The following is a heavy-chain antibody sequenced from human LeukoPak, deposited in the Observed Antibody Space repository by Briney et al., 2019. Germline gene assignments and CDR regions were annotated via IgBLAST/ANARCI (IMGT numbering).Heavy chain of an antibody. J-gene: IGHJ4*02. Sequence: ATVKVSCKASGYTFTSYGISWVRQAPGQGLEWMGWISAYNGNTNYAQKLQGRVTMTTDTSTSTAYMELRSLRSDDTAVYYCARGMHYYGSGSYHDNWGQGTLVTVSS. D-gene: IGHD3-10*01. CDR2: ISAYNGNT. CDR3: ARGMHYYGSGSYHDN. V-gene: IGHV1-18*01. CDR1: GYTFTSYG.